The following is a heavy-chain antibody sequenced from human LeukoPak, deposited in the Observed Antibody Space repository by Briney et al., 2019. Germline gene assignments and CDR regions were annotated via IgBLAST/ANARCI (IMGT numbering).Heavy chain of an antibody. V-gene: IGHV4-4*07. CDR1: GGSISSYY. J-gene: IGHJ5*02. CDR2: IYTSGST. CDR3: GRDWAAAAGDNRIEP. D-gene: IGHD6-13*01. Sequence: SETLSLTCTVSGGSISSYYWSWIRQPAGKGLEWIGRIYTSGSTNYNPSLKSRVTMSVDTSKNQFSLKLSSVTAADTAVYYCGRDWAAAAGDNRIEPWGQGTLVTVYS.